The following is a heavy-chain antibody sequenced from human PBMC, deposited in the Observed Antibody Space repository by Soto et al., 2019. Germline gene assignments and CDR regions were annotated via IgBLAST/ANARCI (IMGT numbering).Heavy chain of an antibody. CDR1: GGSFSGYY. CDR2: INHSGST. Sequence: SETLSLTCAVYGGSFSGYYWSWIRQPPGKGLEWIGEINHSGSTNYNPSLKSRVTISVDTSKNQFSLKLSSVTAADTAVYYCARGKPITMVRGVMYGMDVWGQGTTVTVSS. D-gene: IGHD3-10*01. V-gene: IGHV4-34*01. J-gene: IGHJ6*02. CDR3: ARGKPITMVRGVMYGMDV.